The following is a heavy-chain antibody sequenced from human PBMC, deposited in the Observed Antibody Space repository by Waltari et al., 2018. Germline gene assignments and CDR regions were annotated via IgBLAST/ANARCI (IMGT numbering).Heavy chain of an antibody. CDR2: IYTSGST. V-gene: IGHV4-4*07. Sequence: QVQLQESGPGLVKPSETLSLTCTVSGGSISSYYWSWIRQPAGKGLEWIGRIYTSGSTNYNPSLKSRVTMSVDTSKNQFSLKLSAVTAADTAVYYCAREDYYDSSSAFDIWGQGTMVTVSS. CDR1: GGSISSYY. J-gene: IGHJ3*02. CDR3: AREDYYDSSSAFDI. D-gene: IGHD3-22*01.